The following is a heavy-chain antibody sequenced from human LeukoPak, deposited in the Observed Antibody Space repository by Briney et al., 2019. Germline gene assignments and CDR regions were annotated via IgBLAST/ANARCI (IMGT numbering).Heavy chain of an antibody. D-gene: IGHD6-19*01. Sequence: PSETLSLTCAVYGGSFSGYYWSWIRQPPGKGLEWIGEINHSGSTNYNPSLKSRVTISVDTSKNQFSLKLSSVTAADTAVYYCAGRAAFVWQWPSIDYWGQGTLVTVSS. CDR3: AGRAAFVWQWPSIDY. CDR1: GGSFSGYY. CDR2: INHSGST. J-gene: IGHJ4*02. V-gene: IGHV4-34*01.